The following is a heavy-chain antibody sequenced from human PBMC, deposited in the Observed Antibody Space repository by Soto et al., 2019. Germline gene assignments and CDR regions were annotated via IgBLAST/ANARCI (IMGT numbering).Heavy chain of an antibody. D-gene: IGHD6-6*01. CDR3: ARAGSSSARFDP. Sequence: SETLSLTCAVYGGSFSGYYWSWIRQPPGKGLEWIGEINHSGSTNYNPSLKSRVTISVDTSKNQFSLKLSSVTAADTAVYYCARAGSSSARFDPWGQGTLVTVSS. CDR2: INHSGST. J-gene: IGHJ5*02. V-gene: IGHV4-34*01. CDR1: GGSFSGYY.